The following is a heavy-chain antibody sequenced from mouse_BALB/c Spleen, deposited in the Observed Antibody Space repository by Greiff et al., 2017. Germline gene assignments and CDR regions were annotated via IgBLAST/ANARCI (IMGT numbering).Heavy chain of an antibody. J-gene: IGHJ3*01. CDR2: IRNKANGYTT. CDR3: ASGDYRYDGFAY. CDR1: GFTFTDYY. V-gene: IGHV7-3*02. D-gene: IGHD2-14*01. Sequence: EVKLMESGGGLVQPGGSLRLSCATSGFTFTDYYMSWVRQPPGKALEWLGFIRNKANGYTTEYSASVKGRFTISRDNSQSILYLQMNTLRAEDSATYYCASGDYRYDGFAYWGQGTLVTVSA.